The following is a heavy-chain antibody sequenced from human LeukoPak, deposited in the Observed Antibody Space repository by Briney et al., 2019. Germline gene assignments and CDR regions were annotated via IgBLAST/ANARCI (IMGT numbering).Heavy chain of an antibody. CDR3: TNEKTIPLGN. Sequence: GGSLRLSCAASGFTFSDYWMHWVRQAPVKGLVWVSRINGDGSSTSYADPVKGRFTISRDNAKNTLYLQMNNLRAEDTAVYFCTNEKTIPLGNWGQGTLVTVSS. D-gene: IGHD3-3*01. CDR2: INGDGSST. CDR1: GFTFSDYW. J-gene: IGHJ4*02. V-gene: IGHV3-74*01.